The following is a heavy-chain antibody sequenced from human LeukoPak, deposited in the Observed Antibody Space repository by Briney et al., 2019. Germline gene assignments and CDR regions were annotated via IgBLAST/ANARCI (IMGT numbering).Heavy chain of an antibody. D-gene: IGHD2-15*01. Sequence: ASVKVSCKASGYTFTSYYVHWVRQAPGQGLEWMGIINPSGGSTSYAQKFQGRVTMTRDTSTSTVYMELSSLRSEDTAVYYCARAGGGGTRGYYYGMDVWGQGTTVTVSS. CDR1: GYTFTSYY. J-gene: IGHJ6*02. V-gene: IGHV1-46*01. CDR2: INPSGGST. CDR3: ARAGGGGTRGYYYGMDV.